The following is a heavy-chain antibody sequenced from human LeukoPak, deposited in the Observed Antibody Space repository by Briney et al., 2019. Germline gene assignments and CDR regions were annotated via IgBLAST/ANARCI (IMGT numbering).Heavy chain of an antibody. J-gene: IGHJ4*02. V-gene: IGHV4-39*02. D-gene: IGHD3-10*01. CDR1: GGSISSSSYY. Sequence: PSETLSLTCTVSGGSISSSSYYWGWIRQPPGKGLEWIESIYYSGSTYYNPSLKSRVTISVDTSKNQFSLKLSSVTAADTAVYYCARDRYYYGSGSYYNFDYWGQGTLVTVSS. CDR2: IYYSGST. CDR3: ARDRYYYGSGSYYNFDY.